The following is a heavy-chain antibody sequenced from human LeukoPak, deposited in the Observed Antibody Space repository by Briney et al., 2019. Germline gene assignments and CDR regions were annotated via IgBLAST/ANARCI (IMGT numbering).Heavy chain of an antibody. D-gene: IGHD3-22*01. V-gene: IGHV3-30*18. J-gene: IGHJ4*02. CDR3: AKAAIVVVITNYIDY. CDR1: GFTFSTYG. CDR2: ISYGGSNK. Sequence: TGGSLRLSCAASGFTFSTYGMHWVCQAPGKGLEWVAVISYGGSNKYYADSVKGRFTISRDNSKNTLYLQMDSLRAEDTAVYYCAKAAIVVVITNYIDYWGQGTLVTVSS.